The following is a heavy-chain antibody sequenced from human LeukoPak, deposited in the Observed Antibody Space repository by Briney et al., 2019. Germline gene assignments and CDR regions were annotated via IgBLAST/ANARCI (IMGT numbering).Heavy chain of an antibody. CDR1: GYTFTSYG. CDR3: ARDRGPYCTNGVCDFDY. Sequence: ASVKVSCKASGYTFTSYGISWVRQAPGQGLEWMGWISAYNGNTNYAQKLQGRVTITTDTSTSTAYMELRSLRSDDTAVYYCARDRGPYCTNGVCDFDYWGQGTLVTVSS. D-gene: IGHD2-8*01. J-gene: IGHJ4*02. CDR2: ISAYNGNT. V-gene: IGHV1-18*01.